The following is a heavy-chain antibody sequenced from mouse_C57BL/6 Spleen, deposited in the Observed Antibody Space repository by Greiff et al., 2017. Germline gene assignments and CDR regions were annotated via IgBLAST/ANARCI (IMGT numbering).Heavy chain of an antibody. CDR1: GYAFSSYW. J-gene: IGHJ2*01. Sequence: QVQLKQSGAELVKPGASVKISCKASGYAFSSYWMNWVKQRPGKGLEWIGQIYPGDGDTNYNGKFKGKATLTADKSSSTAYMQLSSLTSEDSAVYFCARKSDSSGFDYWGQGTTLTVSS. V-gene: IGHV1-80*01. D-gene: IGHD3-2*02. CDR2: IYPGDGDT. CDR3: ARKSDSSGFDY.